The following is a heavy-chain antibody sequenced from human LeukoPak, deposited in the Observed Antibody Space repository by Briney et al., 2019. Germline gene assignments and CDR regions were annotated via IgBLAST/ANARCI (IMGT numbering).Heavy chain of an antibody. V-gene: IGHV4-30-4*02. CDR2: IYYSGST. D-gene: IGHD2-15*01. CDR1: GGSISSGDYY. J-gene: IGHJ6*01. CDR3: ARVHCSGGSCYFSDYYGMDV. Sequence: SETLSLTCTVSGGSISSGDYYWSWIRQPPGKGLEWIGYIYYSGSTYYNPSLKSRVTISVDTSKNQFSLKLSSVTAADTAVYYCARVHCSGGSCYFSDYYGMDVWGQGTTVTVSS.